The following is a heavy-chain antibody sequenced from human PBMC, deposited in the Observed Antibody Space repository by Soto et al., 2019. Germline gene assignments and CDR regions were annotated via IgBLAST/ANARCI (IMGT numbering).Heavy chain of an antibody. CDR1: GFTFSSYA. CDR2: ISGSGGST. CDR3: AKDLSDSSGYSDAFDI. Sequence: GGSLRLSCAAYGFTFSSYAMSWVRQAPGKGLEWVSAISGSGGSTYYADSVKGRFTISRDNSKNTLYLQMNSLRAEDTAVYYCAKDLSDSSGYSDAFDIWGQGTMVTVSS. V-gene: IGHV3-23*01. D-gene: IGHD3-22*01. J-gene: IGHJ3*02.